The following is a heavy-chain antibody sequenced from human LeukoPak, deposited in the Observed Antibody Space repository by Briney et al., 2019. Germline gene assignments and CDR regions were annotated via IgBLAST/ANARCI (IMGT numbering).Heavy chain of an antibody. J-gene: IGHJ4*02. CDR3: ARDSSMLRGPLVIYYFDF. CDR2: ISGSGDTL. Sequence: PGGSLRLSCAASGFTFSNHGMNWVRQAPGKGLEWVSGISGSGDTLYYADSVKGRFTISRDNSKNTLYLQMNSLRVEDTAVYYCARDSSMLRGPLVIYYFDFWGQGTLVTVSS. V-gene: IGHV3-23*01. D-gene: IGHD3-10*01. CDR1: GFTFSNHG.